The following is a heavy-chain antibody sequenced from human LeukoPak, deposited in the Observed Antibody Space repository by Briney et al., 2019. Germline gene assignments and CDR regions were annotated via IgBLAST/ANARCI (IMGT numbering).Heavy chain of an antibody. D-gene: IGHD5-12*01. CDR2: ITRSSSYT. CDR3: ARDSSGYDYYDY. J-gene: IGHJ4*02. Sequence: GGSLRLSCAASGFSFSSCSMTWVRQAPGRGLEWVSSITRSSSYTYYVDSVKGRFTISRDNANNSLYLQMNSLRAEDTAVYYCARDSSGYDYYDYWGQGTLVTVSS. CDR1: GFSFSSCS. V-gene: IGHV3-21*06.